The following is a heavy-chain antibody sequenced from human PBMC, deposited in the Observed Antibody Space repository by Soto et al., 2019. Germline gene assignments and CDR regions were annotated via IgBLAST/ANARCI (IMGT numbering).Heavy chain of an antibody. Sequence: PGGSLRLSCAASGFTFSSYGMHWVRQAPGKGLEWVAVISYDGSNKYYADSVKGRFTISRDNSKNTLYLQMNSLRAEDTAVYYCAKDLHYDSRGYYPRPPTYYFNYGGQGPLVTVSS. CDR1: GFTFSSYG. D-gene: IGHD3-22*01. CDR3: AKDLHYDSRGYYPRPPTYYFNY. CDR2: ISYDGSNK. J-gene: IGHJ4*02. V-gene: IGHV3-30*18.